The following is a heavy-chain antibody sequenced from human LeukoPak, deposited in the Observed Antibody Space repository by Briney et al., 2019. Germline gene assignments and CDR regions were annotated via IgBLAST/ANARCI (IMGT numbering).Heavy chain of an antibody. J-gene: IGHJ4*02. D-gene: IGHD4-17*01. V-gene: IGHV4-39*01. CDR1: GGSISSSSYY. CDR2: IYYSGST. Sequence: SETLSLTCTVSGGSISSSSYYWGWLRQPPGKGLEWIGSIYYSGSTYYNPSLKRRVTISVDTSKNQFSLKLSSVTAADTAVYYCATLGYGDYVDYWGQGTLVTVSS. CDR3: ATLGYGDYVDY.